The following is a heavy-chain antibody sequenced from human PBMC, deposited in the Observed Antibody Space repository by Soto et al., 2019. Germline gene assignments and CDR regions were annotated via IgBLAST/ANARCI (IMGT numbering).Heavy chain of an antibody. CDR3: ARDGAVAGNANFDY. V-gene: IGHV1-3*01. CDR1: GYTFTNYD. J-gene: IGHJ4*02. D-gene: IGHD6-19*01. CDR2: INAGNGKT. Sequence: QVQLVQSGAEVKKPGASVKVSCKASGYTFTNYDIHWVRQGPGQSLEWMGWINAGNGKTKYSQKFQGRVTISRDTSASTAYMELSSLRSEDTAVYYCARDGAVAGNANFDYWGQGALVTVSS.